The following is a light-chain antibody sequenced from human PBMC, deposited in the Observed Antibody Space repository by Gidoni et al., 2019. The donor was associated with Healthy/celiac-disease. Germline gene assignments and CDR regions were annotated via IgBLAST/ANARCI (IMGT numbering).Light chain of an antibody. J-gene: IGKJ4*01. CDR1: QDISNY. CDR3: QQYDNLPRLT. V-gene: IGKV1-33*01. Sequence: DIQKPQSPSSLSASVGDRVTITCQASQDISNYLNWYHQKPGKAPKLLIYDASNLETGVPSRFSGSGSGTDFTFTISILQPEDIATYYCQQYDNLPRLTFGGGIKVEIK. CDR2: DAS.